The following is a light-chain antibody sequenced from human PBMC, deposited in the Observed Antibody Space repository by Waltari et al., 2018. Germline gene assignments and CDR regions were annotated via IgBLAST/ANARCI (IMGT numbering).Light chain of an antibody. V-gene: IGLV2-14*01. CDR1: SSDVGGYNY. CDR2: DVS. CDR3: SSYTSSSTWV. Sequence: QSALTQPASVSGSPGQSITFSCTGTSSDVGGYNYVSWYQQHPGKAPKLIIYDVSKRPSGVSNRFSGSKSGNTASLTISGLQAEDEAEYYCSSYTSSSTWVFGGGTKLTVL. J-gene: IGLJ3*02.